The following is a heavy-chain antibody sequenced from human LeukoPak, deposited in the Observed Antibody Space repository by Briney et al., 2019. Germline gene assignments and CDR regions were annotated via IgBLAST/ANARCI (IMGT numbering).Heavy chain of an antibody. CDR3: ARVGYSGWNLEY. CDR1: GFTFRSYW. Sequence: GGSLRLSCAASGFTFRSYWMSLVRQAPGKGLEWVANINQDGSVKYYVDSVKGRFTISRDNAKNSLYVEMNSLRDEDTAVYYCARVGYSGWNLEYWGQGTLVTVSS. D-gene: IGHD5-12*01. CDR2: INQDGSVK. J-gene: IGHJ4*02. V-gene: IGHV3-7*01.